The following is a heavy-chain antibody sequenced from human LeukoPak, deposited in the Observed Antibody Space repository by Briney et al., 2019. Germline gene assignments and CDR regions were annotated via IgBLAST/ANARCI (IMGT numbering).Heavy chain of an antibody. CDR2: IYYSGST. CDR1: GGSITSNSYY. J-gene: IGHJ4*02. D-gene: IGHD6-13*01. V-gene: IGHV4-39*07. CDR3: ARDLFGVPGVAAAGTHIDY. Sequence: PSETLSLTCTVSGGSITSNSYYLVWIRQPPGKGLEWIGSIYYSGSTYYNPSLKSRVTVSVDTSKNQFSLKVNYVTAADTAVYYCARDLFGVPGVAAAGTHIDYWGQGTLVTVSS.